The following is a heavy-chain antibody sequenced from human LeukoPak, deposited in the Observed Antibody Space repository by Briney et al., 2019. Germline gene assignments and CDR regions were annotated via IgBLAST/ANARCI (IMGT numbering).Heavy chain of an antibody. CDR1: GFTFDDYA. Sequence: GRSLRLSCAASGFTFDDYAMHWVRQAPGKGLEWVSGISWNSGSIGYADSVEGRFTISRDNAKNSLYLQMNSLRAEDTALYYCARADPHFDYWGQGTLVTVSS. CDR3: ARADPHFDY. J-gene: IGHJ4*02. CDR2: ISWNSGSI. V-gene: IGHV3-9*01.